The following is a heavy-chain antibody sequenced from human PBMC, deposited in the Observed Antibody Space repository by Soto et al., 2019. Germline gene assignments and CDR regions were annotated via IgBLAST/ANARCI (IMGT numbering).Heavy chain of an antibody. J-gene: IGHJ5*02. CDR3: ARDTPPTAS. CDR2: ISAYNTNT. CDR1: GYTFPRYH. Sequence: QVQLVQSGAEVKKPGASVKVSCKTSGYTFPRYHISWVRQSPGQGLEWMGWISAYNTNTNYAQKFLGRVTMTTDTLTSTAYVKLRSLRFDDTAVYYCARDTPPTASWGQGTLVTVSS. V-gene: IGHV1-18*01.